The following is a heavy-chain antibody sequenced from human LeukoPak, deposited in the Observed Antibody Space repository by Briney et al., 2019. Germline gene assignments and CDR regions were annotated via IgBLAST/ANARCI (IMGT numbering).Heavy chain of an antibody. Sequence: SVKVSCKASGGTFSSYAISWVRQAPGQGLEWMGGIIPIFGTANYAQKFQGRVTITADESTSTAYMELGSLRSEDTAVYYCARGGIAARPVDYWGQGTLVTVSS. CDR3: ARGGIAARPVDY. D-gene: IGHD6-6*01. V-gene: IGHV1-69*13. CDR2: IIPIFGTA. J-gene: IGHJ4*02. CDR1: GGTFSSYA.